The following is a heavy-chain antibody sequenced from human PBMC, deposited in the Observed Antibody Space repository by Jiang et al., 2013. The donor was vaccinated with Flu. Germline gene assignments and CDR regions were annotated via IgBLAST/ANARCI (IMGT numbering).Heavy chain of an antibody. CDR1: GYSFTSYW. Sequence: GAEVKKPGESLKISCKGSGYSFTSYWIGWVRQMPGKGLEWMGIIYPGDSDTRYSPSFQGQVTISADKSISTAYLQWSSLKASDTAMYYCARHRDHLGYCSGGSCYTGGSWFDPWGQGTLVTVSS. D-gene: IGHD2-15*01. CDR3: ARHRDHLGYCSGGSCYTGGSWFDP. V-gene: IGHV5-51*01. CDR2: IYPGDSDT. J-gene: IGHJ5*02.